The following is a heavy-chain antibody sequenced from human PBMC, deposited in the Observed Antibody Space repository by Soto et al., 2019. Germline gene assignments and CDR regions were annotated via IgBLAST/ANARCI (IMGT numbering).Heavy chain of an antibody. CDR2: ISGSGGNT. V-gene: IGHV3-23*01. J-gene: IGHJ2*01. Sequence: PGGSLRLSCAASGFTFTIYAMSWVRQAPGKELEWVSGISGSGGNTYYADSVKGRFTISRDNSKNTLYPQMNSLRAEDTAVYYCPKIPRGGGYGNWYFDLWGRGTLVTVS. D-gene: IGHD5-12*01. CDR3: PKIPRGGGYGNWYFDL. CDR1: GFTFTIYA.